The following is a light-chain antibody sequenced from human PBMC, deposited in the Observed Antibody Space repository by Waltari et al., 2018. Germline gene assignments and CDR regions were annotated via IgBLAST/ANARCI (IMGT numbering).Light chain of an antibody. CDR2: DVS. V-gene: IGLV2-14*01. Sequence: QSALTQPASVSGSPGQSITISCTGTSSDVGGYNYVSWYQQHPGKAPKLMIYDVSKRPSGVSNRFSASKSGNTASLTISGLQAEDEADYYCSSYTSSSTVVFGGVTKLTVL. CDR3: SSYTSSSTVV. J-gene: IGLJ2*01. CDR1: SSDVGGYNY.